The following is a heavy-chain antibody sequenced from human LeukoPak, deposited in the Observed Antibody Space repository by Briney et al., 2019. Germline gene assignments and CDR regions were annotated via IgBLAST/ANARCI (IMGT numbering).Heavy chain of an antibody. CDR2: VKEDGTEK. Sequence: GGSLRLSCAASGFTFTSYWMSWVRQAPGKGLEWVANVKEDGTEKYYVDSVMGRFTISRDNTKNSLYLQMNSLRAEDTAVYYCARDFFSDWGQGTLVTVSS. CDR3: ARDFFSD. J-gene: IGHJ4*02. D-gene: IGHD3-3*01. V-gene: IGHV3-7*03. CDR1: GFTFTSYW.